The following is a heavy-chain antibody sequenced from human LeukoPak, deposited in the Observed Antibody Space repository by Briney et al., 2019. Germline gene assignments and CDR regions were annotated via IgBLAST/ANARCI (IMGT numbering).Heavy chain of an antibody. CDR1: GYTFTSYG. J-gene: IGHJ4*02. V-gene: IGHV1-18*01. D-gene: IGHD5-12*01. CDR2: ISAYNGNT. CDR3: AKGYSGYDHTLDS. Sequence: ASVKVSCKASGYTFTSYGISWVRQAPGQGLEWMGWISAYNGNTNYAQKLQGRVTMTEDTSTDTAYMELSSLRAEDTAVYYCAKGYSGYDHTLDSWGQGTLVTVSS.